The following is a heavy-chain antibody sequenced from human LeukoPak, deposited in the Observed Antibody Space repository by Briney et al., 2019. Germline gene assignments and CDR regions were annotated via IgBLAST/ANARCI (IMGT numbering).Heavy chain of an antibody. CDR3: ARDSSILGFDY. CDR1: GESITSFH. V-gene: IGHV4-4*07. D-gene: IGHD2-2*01. J-gene: IGHJ4*02. CDR2: MYSSGST. Sequence: SETLSLTCSVSGESITSFHWSWIRQPAGKGLEWVGRMYSSGSTNSNPSLKSRVTMSVDTSKNQFSLKLASVTAADTAVYYCARDSSILGFDYWGQGTLATVSA.